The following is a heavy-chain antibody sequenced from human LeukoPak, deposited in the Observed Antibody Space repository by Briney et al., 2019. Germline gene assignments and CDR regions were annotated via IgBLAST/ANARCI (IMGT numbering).Heavy chain of an antibody. D-gene: IGHD4-17*01. CDR3: AKGFYGDYVLDYYLYMDV. J-gene: IGHJ6*03. V-gene: IGHV3-23*01. CDR2: ISVSGGST. CDR1: GFTFSSYA. Sequence: GGSLRLSCAASGFTFSSYAMSWVRQAPGKGLEWVSAISVSGGSTYYADSVKGRFTISRDNSKNTLYLQMNSLRVEDTAVYYCAKGFYGDYVLDYYLYMDVWGKGTTVTVSS.